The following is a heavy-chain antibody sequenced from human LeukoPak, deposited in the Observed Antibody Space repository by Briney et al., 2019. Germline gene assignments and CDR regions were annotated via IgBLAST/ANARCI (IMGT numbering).Heavy chain of an antibody. Sequence: GGSLRLSCAASGFTFSGYWLSWLRQAPGKGLEWVANIKQDGGEKYYVDSVKGRFTISRDNAKNSLYLQMNSLRAEDTAVYYCARDRGFGQADVWGKGTTVTVSS. V-gene: IGHV3-7*01. CDR3: ARDRGFGQADV. CDR2: IKQDGGEK. CDR1: GFTFSGYW. D-gene: IGHD3-10*01. J-gene: IGHJ6*04.